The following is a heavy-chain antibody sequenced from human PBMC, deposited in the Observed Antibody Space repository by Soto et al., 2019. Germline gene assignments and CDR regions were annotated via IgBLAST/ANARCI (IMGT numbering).Heavy chain of an antibody. Sequence: EVQLLESGGGLVQPGGSLRLSCAASGFTFSDYALSWVRQAPGKGLEWVSTISGSGENTYHADSVKGRITVSRDNSKNTLQLQMSSLSAADTAVYYCAKGGNSNINYYYYVDVWGKGTAVTASS. CDR1: GFTFSDYA. CDR2: ISGSGENT. D-gene: IGHD1-1*01. CDR3: AKGGNSNINYYYYVDV. J-gene: IGHJ6*03. V-gene: IGHV3-23*01.